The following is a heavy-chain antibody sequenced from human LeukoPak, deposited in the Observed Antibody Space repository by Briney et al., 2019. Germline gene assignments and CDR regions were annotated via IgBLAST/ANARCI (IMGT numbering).Heavy chain of an antibody. CDR2: IYYSGST. V-gene: IGHV4-59*11. CDR3: ATYDFGIGFDY. D-gene: IGHD3/OR15-3a*01. Sequence: SETLSLTCTVSGGSISSHYWSWIRQPPGKGLEWTGYIYYSGSTNYNPSLKSRVTISVDTSKNQFSLKLSSVTAADTAVYYCATYDFGIGFDYWGQGTLVTVSS. J-gene: IGHJ4*02. CDR1: GGSISSHY.